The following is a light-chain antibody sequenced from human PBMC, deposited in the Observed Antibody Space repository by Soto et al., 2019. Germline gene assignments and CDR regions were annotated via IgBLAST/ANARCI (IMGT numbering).Light chain of an antibody. CDR3: HHFGNSPET. Sequence: EVVLTQSPGTLSLSPGERATLSCRASQSVANSDLAWYQQKPGRAPRLLFYGATRRATGIPYRCSGSGSGTAFTLTISTLEHVGFAVYYWHHFGNSPETFGQGTKVE. CDR1: QSVANSD. CDR2: GAT. V-gene: IGKV3-20*01. J-gene: IGKJ1*01.